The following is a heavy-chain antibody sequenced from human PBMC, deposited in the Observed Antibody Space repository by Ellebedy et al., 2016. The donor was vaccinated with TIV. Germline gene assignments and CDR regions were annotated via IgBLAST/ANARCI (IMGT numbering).Heavy chain of an antibody. J-gene: IGHJ3*02. D-gene: IGHD6-13*01. CDR1: GYTFTSYD. Sequence: ASVKVSCXASGYTFTSYDIYWVRQATGQGLEWMGWMNPNSGNTGYAQKFQGRVTMTRNTSISTAYMELSSLRSDDTAVYYCARGLLSSSWYSDAFDIWGQGTMVTVSS. CDR3: ARGLLSSSWYSDAFDI. V-gene: IGHV1-8*01. CDR2: MNPNSGNT.